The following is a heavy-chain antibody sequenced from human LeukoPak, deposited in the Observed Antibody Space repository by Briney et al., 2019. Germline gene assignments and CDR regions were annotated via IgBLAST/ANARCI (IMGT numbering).Heavy chain of an antibody. CDR1: GGSISSYY. V-gene: IGHV4-59*12. CDR2: IYYSGST. J-gene: IGHJ5*02. CDR3: AKDRSYSGRYDWFDP. Sequence: SETLSLTCTVSGGSISSYYWNWIRQPPGKGLEWIGYIYYSGSTNYNPSLKSRVTMSVDTSKNQFSLKLNSVTAADTAVYYCAKDRSYSGRYDWFDPWGQGTLVTVSS. D-gene: IGHD1-26*01.